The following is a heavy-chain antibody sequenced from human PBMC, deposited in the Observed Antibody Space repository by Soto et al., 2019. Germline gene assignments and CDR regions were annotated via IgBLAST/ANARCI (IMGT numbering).Heavy chain of an antibody. CDR2: IYHSGST. V-gene: IGHV4-30-2*01. D-gene: IGHD3-10*01. CDR1: GGSISSGGYS. Sequence: SETLSLTCAVSGGSISSGGYSWSWIRQPPGKGLEWIGYIYHSGSTYYNPSLKSRVTISVDRSKNQFSLKLSSVTPADTAVYFCARAHYYGSGRYFEYWRQGTLVTVSS. J-gene: IGHJ4*02. CDR3: ARAHYYGSGRYFEY.